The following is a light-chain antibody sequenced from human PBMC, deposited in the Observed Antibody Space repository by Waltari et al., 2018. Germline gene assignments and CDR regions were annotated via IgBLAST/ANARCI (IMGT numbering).Light chain of an antibody. V-gene: IGLV8-61*01. CDR3: VLYLGSDTWV. J-gene: IGLJ3*02. CDR1: SGSVSTNSY. CDR2: NTY. Sequence: QTVVTPEPSFSVSPGGTVTLTCGLTSGSVSTNSYPTWYQQTPGQAPRPLIYNTYSRSSGVPDRFSGSILGNKAALTITGAQADDESDYYCVLYLGSDTWVFGGGTKLTVL.